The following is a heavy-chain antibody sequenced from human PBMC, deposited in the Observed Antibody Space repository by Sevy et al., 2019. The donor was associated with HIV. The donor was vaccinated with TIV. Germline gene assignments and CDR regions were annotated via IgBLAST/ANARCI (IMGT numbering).Heavy chain of an antibody. Sequence: GGSLRLSCAASGFTFSSYWMHWVRQAPGKGLEWVANIKQDGSEKYYVDSVKGRFTISRDNAKNSLYLQMNSLRAEDTAVYYCARSPIAAAGTCFDYWGQGTLVTVSS. D-gene: IGHD6-13*01. CDR1: GFTFSSYW. CDR2: IKQDGSEK. J-gene: IGHJ4*02. CDR3: ARSPIAAAGTCFDY. V-gene: IGHV3-7*01.